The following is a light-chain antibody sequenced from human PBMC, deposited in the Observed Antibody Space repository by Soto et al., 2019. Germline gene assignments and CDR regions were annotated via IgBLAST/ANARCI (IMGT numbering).Light chain of an antibody. V-gene: IGLV1-51*01. J-gene: IGLJ2*01. CDR2: DNN. CDR3: GTWDSRLSAHVV. Sequence: QAVLTQPPSVSAAPGQKVTISCSGSSSNIGNNYVSWYQQLPGTAPKLLIYDNNKRPSGIPDRFSGSKSGTSATLGITGLQTGDEADYYCGTWDSRLSAHVVFGGGTKLTVL. CDR1: SSNIGNNY.